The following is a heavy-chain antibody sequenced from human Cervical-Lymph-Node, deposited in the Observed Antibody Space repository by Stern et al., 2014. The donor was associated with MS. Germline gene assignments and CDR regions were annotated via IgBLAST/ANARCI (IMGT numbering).Heavy chain of an antibody. CDR1: GYTFTSYY. CDR3: ARDWTNTSNYYYYGMDV. J-gene: IGHJ6*02. CDR2: INPSGGST. V-gene: IGHV1-46*01. Sequence: VQLEESGAEVKKPGASVKVSCKASGYTFTSYYMHWVRQAPGQGLEWMGIINPSGGSTSYAQKFQGRVTMTRDTSTSTVYMELSSLRSEDTAVYYCARDWTNTSNYYYYGMDVWGQGTTVTVSS. D-gene: IGHD3/OR15-3a*01.